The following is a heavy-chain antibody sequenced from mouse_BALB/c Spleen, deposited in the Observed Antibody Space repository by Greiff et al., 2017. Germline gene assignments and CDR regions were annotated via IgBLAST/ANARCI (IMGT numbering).Heavy chain of an antibody. D-gene: IGHD4-1*01. CDR3: ARLRTGSRYFDY. CDR2: ISSGGGST. Sequence: EVKLVESGGGLVKPGGSLKLSCAASGFAFSSYDMSWVRQTPEKRLEWVAYISSGGGSTYYPDTVKGRFTISRDNAKNTLYLQMSSLKSEDTAMYYCARLRTGSRYFDYWGQGTTLTVSS. V-gene: IGHV5-12-1*01. J-gene: IGHJ2*01. CDR1: GFAFSSYD.